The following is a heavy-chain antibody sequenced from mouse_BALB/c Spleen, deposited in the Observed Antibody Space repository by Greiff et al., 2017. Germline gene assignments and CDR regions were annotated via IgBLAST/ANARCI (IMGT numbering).Heavy chain of an antibody. CDR3: ARKSGSSPWFAY. CDR1: GYSFTSYW. Sequence: QVQLKESGPQLVRPGASVKISCKASGYSFTSYWMHWVKQRPGQGLEWIGMIDPSDSETRLNQKFKDKATLTADKSSSTAYMQLSSLTSEDSAVYYCARKSGSSPWFAYWGQGTLVTVSA. CDR2: IDPSDSET. D-gene: IGHD1-1*01. V-gene: IGHV1S126*01. J-gene: IGHJ3*01.